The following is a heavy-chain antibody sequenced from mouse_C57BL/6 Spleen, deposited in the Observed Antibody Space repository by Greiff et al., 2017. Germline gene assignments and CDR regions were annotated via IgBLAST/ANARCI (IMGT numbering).Heavy chain of an antibody. V-gene: IGHV5-6*01. J-gene: IGHJ3*01. CDR2: ISSGGSYT. CDR1: GFTFSSYG. CDR3: ARHEEAWCAY. Sequence: EVNVVESGGDLVKPGGSLKLSCAASGFTFSSYGMSWVRQTPDKRLEWVATISSGGSYTYYPDSVKGRFTISRDNDKNTLDLQMSSLKAEDTAMYYCARHEEAWCAYWGQGTLVTVSA.